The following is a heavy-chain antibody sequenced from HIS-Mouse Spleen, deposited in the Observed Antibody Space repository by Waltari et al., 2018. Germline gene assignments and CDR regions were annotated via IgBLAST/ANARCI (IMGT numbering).Heavy chain of an antibody. CDR3: AREIPYSSSWYDWYFDL. D-gene: IGHD6-13*01. CDR2: IYYSGGT. J-gene: IGHJ2*01. Sequence: QLQLQESGPGLVKPSETLSLTCTVSGGSISSSSYYWGWIRQPPGQGLEWIGRIYYSGGTYYSPALKGRVTISVDTSKNQFSLKLSSVTAADTAVYYCAREIPYSSSWYDWYFDLWGRGTLVTVSS. CDR1: GGSISSSSYY. V-gene: IGHV4-39*07.